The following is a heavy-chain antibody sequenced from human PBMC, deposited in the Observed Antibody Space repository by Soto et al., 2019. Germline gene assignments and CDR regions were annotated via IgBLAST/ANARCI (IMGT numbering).Heavy chain of an antibody. J-gene: IGHJ5*02. CDR1: GYTFSNYG. CDR2: ISLYSDGT. D-gene: IGHD1-26*01. Sequence: QVQLVQSGGEVKRPGASVKVPCKTSGYTFSNYGITWVRQAPGQPLEWRGWISLYSDGTNHAQKFQGRVSMTTDTSTTTAYMELRSLRSDDTAVYYCARVVPGAEAWFGPWGQGTLVTVSA. V-gene: IGHV1-18*01. CDR3: ARVVPGAEAWFGP.